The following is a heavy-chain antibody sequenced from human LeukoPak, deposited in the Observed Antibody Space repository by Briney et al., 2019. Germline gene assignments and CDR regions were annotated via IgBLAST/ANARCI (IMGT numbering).Heavy chain of an antibody. Sequence: GGSLRLSCAASGFTFSSYEMNWVRQAPGKGLEWVSYISSSGSTIYYADSVKGRFTISRDNAKNSLYLQMNSLRAEDTAVYYCARDSRGYSYGYSWFDPWGQGTLVTVSS. CDR2: ISSSGSTI. CDR1: GFTFSSYE. J-gene: IGHJ5*02. D-gene: IGHD5-18*01. V-gene: IGHV3-48*03. CDR3: ARDSRGYSYGYSWFDP.